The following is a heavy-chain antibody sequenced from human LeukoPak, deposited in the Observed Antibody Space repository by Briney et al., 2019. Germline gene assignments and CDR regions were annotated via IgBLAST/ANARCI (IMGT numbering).Heavy chain of an antibody. V-gene: IGHV3-21*01. Sequence: GGSLRLSCAASGFTFSSYSMNWVRQAPGKGLEWVSSISSSSSYIYYADSVKGRFTISRDNAKNSLYLQMNSLRAEDTAVYYCARVSRLNADWFDPWGQGTLVTVSS. J-gene: IGHJ5*02. D-gene: IGHD1-1*01. CDR3: ARVSRLNADWFDP. CDR1: GFTFSSYS. CDR2: ISSSSSYI.